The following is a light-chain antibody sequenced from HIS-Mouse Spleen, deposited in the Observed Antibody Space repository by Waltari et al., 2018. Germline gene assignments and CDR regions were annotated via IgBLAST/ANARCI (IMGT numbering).Light chain of an antibody. J-gene: IGLJ2*01. CDR1: ALPKQY. Sequence: SSELPQPPSVSVSPGQTARITCSGDALPKQYAYWYQQKTGQAPVLVIYKDRERPAGIPERFSGSSSGTTVTLTISGVQAEDEADYYCQSADSSGTYSVVFGGGTKLTVL. CDR2: KDR. CDR3: QSADSSGTYSVV. V-gene: IGLV3-25*03.